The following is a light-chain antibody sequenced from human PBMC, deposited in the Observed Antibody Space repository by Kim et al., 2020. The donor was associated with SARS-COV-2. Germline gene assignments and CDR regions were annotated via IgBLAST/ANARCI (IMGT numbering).Light chain of an antibody. CDR1: RSNIGASYD. Sequence: QSVLTQPPSVSGAPGQRVTISCTGSRSNIGASYDVNWYQQFPGTAPKLLIYGNSNRPSVVPDRFSGSKSGTSASLAITGLQAEDEADYYCQSYDSSLSGWVFGGGTQLTVL. V-gene: IGLV1-40*01. CDR3: QSYDSSLSGWV. CDR2: GNS. J-gene: IGLJ3*02.